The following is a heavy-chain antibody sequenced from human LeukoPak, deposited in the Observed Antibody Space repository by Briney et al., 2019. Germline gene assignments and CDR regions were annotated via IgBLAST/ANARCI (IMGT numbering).Heavy chain of an antibody. Sequence: RGSLRLSCAASGFTFSSYSMNWVRQAPGKGLEWVSYISSSSSTIYYADSVKGRFTISRDNAKNSLYLQMNSLRDEDTAVYYCARRYCSGGSCYSANYYFDYWGQGTLVTVSS. CDR3: ARRYCSGGSCYSANYYFDY. CDR2: ISSSSSTI. CDR1: GFTFSSYS. V-gene: IGHV3-48*02. D-gene: IGHD2-15*01. J-gene: IGHJ4*02.